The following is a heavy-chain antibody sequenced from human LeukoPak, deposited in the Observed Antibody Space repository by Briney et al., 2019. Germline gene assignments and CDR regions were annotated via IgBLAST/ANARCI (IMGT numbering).Heavy chain of an antibody. CDR1: GFSLSTSALG. CDR2: VYWDDDK. V-gene: IGHV2-5*02. D-gene: IGHD5-12*01. Sequence: SGPTLVKPTQTLTLTCTFSGFSLSTSALGVGWIRQPPGKALEWLALVYWDDDKRYSPSLKNRLTITKDTSKNQVVLTMTDLDPVDTATYYCAHTRSGYGGYFFWGQGTLVTVSS. CDR3: AHTRSGYGGYFF. J-gene: IGHJ4*02.